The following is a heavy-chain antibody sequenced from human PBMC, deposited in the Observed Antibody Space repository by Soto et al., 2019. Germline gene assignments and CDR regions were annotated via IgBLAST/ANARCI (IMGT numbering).Heavy chain of an antibody. CDR3: APMGV. CDR2: ISGSDNNT. J-gene: IGHJ6*02. Sequence: GGSLRLSCAASGFTFSSYAMGWVRQAPGKGLEWVSAISGSDNNTYYADSVKGRFTISRDNSKNTLYLQMSSLRADDTAVYYCAPMGVWGQGTTVTVSS. V-gene: IGHV3-23*01. CDR1: GFTFSSYA.